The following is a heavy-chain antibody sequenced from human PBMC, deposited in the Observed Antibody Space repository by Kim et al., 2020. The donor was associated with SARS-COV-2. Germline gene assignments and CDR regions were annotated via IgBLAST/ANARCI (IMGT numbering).Heavy chain of an antibody. D-gene: IGHD1-26*01. J-gene: IGHJ4*02. CDR2: ISSSSSYI. Sequence: GGSLRLSCAASGFTFSSYSMNWVRQAPGKGLEWVSSISSSSSYIYYADSVKGRFTISRDNAKNSLYLQMNSLRAEDTAVYYCARSVLRQGSYPVDYWGQGTLVTVSS. CDR3: ARSVLRQGSYPVDY. CDR1: GFTFSSYS. V-gene: IGHV3-21*01.